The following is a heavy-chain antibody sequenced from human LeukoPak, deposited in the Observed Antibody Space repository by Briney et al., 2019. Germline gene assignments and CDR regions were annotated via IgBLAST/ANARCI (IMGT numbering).Heavy chain of an antibody. D-gene: IGHD5-12*01. Sequence: PSETLSLTCTVSGGSISSYYWSWIRQPAGKGLEWIGRIYTSGSTYYNPSLKSRVTISVDTSKNQFSLKLSSVTAADTAVYYCAAEGMGYANFDYWGQGTLVTVSS. J-gene: IGHJ4*02. CDR3: AAEGMGYANFDY. CDR2: IYTSGST. CDR1: GGSISSYY. V-gene: IGHV4-4*07.